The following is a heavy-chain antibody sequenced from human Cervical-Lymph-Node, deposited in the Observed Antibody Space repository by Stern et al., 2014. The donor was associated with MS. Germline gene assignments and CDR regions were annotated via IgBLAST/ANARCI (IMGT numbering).Heavy chain of an antibody. Sequence: QVQLQESGPGLVKPSETLSLTCPVSGGSISSYYWSWIRQPPGKGLEWIGYIYYSGSTNYNPSLKSRVTISVDTSKNQFSLKLSSVTAADTAVYYCARTLRRRPDAFDIWGQGTMVTVSS. CDR1: GGSISSYY. J-gene: IGHJ3*02. V-gene: IGHV4-59*01. D-gene: IGHD4-17*01. CDR3: ARTLRRRPDAFDI. CDR2: IYYSGST.